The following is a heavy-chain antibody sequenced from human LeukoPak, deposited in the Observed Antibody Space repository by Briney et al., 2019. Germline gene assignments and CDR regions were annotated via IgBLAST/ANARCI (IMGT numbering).Heavy chain of an antibody. D-gene: IGHD6-19*01. CDR3: ASSPYIAVAGTGYYYYGMDV. J-gene: IGHJ6*02. Sequence: PGGSLRLSCAASGFTFSSYAMSWVRQAPGKGLEWVSAISGSGGSTYYADSVKGRSTISRDNSKNTLYLQMNSLRAEDTAVYYCASSPYIAVAGTGYYYYGMDVWGQGTTVTVS. V-gene: IGHV3-23*01. CDR1: GFTFSSYA. CDR2: ISGSGGST.